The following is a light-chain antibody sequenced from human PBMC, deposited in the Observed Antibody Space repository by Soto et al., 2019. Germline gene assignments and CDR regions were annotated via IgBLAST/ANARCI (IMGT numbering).Light chain of an antibody. CDR2: SNT. CDR1: TSNIGSNS. CDR3: AGWKDSLNGLWV. V-gene: IGLV1-44*01. J-gene: IGLJ3*02. Sequence: QSVLTQPPSASGTPGQRVTISCSGTTSNIGSNSVNWFQQLPGTAPRLLIYSNTQRPSGVPDRFSGSKSGTSASLAISGLQSGDEAEYYCAGWKDSLNGLWVFGEGTKLTVL.